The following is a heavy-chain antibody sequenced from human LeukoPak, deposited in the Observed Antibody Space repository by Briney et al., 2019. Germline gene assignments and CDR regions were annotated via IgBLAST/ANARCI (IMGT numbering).Heavy chain of an antibody. V-gene: IGHV3-11*01. CDR2: ISSSGSTI. J-gene: IGHJ4*02. D-gene: IGHD2-15*01. CDR3: ARHTCSGGSCYVRFDY. Sequence: GGSLRLSCAASGFTFSDYYMSWIRQAPGKGLERVSYISSSGSTIYYADSVKGRFTISRDNAKNSLYLQMNSLRAEDTAVYYCARHTCSGGSCYVRFDYWGQGTLVTVSS. CDR1: GFTFSDYY.